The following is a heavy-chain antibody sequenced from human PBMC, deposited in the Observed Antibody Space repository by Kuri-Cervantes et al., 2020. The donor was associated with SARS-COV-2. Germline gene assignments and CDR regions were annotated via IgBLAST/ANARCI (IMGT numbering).Heavy chain of an antibody. J-gene: IGHJ4*02. D-gene: IGHD1-1*01. CDR2: INPDGSYT. V-gene: IGHV3-74*01. CDR1: GFTFSGHW. Sequence: GGSLRLSCAASGFTFSGHWIHWVRQAPGKGLVWVSRINPDGSYTNNADSVKGRFTLSRDNAKNMLFLQMNSLRAEDTAVYYRVRDGDHWNFDYWGQGNLVTVSS. CDR3: VRDGDHWNFDY.